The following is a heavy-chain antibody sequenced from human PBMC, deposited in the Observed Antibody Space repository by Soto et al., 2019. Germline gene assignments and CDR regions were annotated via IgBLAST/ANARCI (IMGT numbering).Heavy chain of an antibody. V-gene: IGHV3-23*01. CDR3: AIDFYDYGWGPPAPGY. J-gene: IGHJ4*02. CDR1: GFTFSSYA. D-gene: IGHD3-16*01. CDR2: ISRSGGST. Sequence: EVQLLESGGGLVQPGGSLRLSCAAAGFTFSSYAMSWVRQAPGKGLDWVSAISRSGGSTYYPDSVKGRFTISRDNSKSTLYRQLNSRKSGNTARDYCAIDFYDYGWGPPAPGYWGQGTLVTVSS.